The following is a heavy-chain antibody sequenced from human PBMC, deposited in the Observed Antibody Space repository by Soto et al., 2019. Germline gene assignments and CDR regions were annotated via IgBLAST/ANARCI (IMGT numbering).Heavy chain of an antibody. Sequence: ETLSLTCTVSGGSISSGDYYWSWIRQPPGKGLEWIGYIYYSGSTNYNPSLKSRVPISVDTSKNQFSLKLSSVTAADTAVYYCASTYSREYSRSSGGLDYWGQGTLVTVSS. CDR3: ASTYSREYSRSSGGLDY. J-gene: IGHJ4*02. CDR2: IYYSGST. D-gene: IGHD6-6*01. V-gene: IGHV4-61*08. CDR1: GGSISSGDYY.